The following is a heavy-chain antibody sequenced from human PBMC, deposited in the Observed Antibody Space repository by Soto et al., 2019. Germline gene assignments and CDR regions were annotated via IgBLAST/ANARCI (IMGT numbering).Heavy chain of an antibody. CDR3: AKRNTAMVPIAYGMDV. CDR1: GLTFSSYA. Sequence: GGSLRLSCAASGLTFSSYAMSWVRQAPGEGLEWVSAVSGSGGSTYYADSVKGRFTISRDNSKNTLYLQMNSLRAEDTAVYYCAKRNTAMVPIAYGMDVWGQGTTVTVSS. CDR2: VSGSGGST. J-gene: IGHJ6*02. D-gene: IGHD5-18*01. V-gene: IGHV3-23*01.